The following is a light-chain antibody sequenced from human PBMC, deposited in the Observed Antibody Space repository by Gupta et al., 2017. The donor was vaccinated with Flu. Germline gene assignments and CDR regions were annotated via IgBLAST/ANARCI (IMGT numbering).Light chain of an antibody. V-gene: IGKV1-5*03. CDR1: QNIDGW. Sequence: DIRMTQSPSTLSASIGDTVTISCRASQNIDGWLAWYQLKPGKAPKLLIYKASSLENGVPSRFSGCGSGTIFTLTITGLQRDDSATYFCQQYFSYRTFGQGTKVEIK. CDR3: QQYFSYRT. J-gene: IGKJ1*01. CDR2: KAS.